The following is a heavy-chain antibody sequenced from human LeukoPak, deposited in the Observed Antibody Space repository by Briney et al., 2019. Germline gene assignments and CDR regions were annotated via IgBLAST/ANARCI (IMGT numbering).Heavy chain of an antibody. V-gene: IGHV3-21*01. J-gene: IGHJ4*02. D-gene: IGHD2-15*01. CDR3: AREHPLVVAAFDY. CDR2: ISSSSSYI. Sequence: GGSLRLSCAASGFTFSSYSMNWVRQAPGKGLEWVSSISSSSSYIYYADSVKGRFTISRDNAKNSLYLQMNSLGAEDTAVYYCAREHPLVVAAFDYWGQGTLVTVSS. CDR1: GFTFSSYS.